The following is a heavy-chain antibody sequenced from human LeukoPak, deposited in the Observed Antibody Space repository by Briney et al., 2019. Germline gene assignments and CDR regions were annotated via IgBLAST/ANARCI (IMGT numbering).Heavy chain of an antibody. Sequence: GASVKVSCKASGYTSTSYAMHWVRQAPGQRLEWMGWINAGNGNTKYSQKFQGRVTITRDTSASTAYMELSSLRSEDTAVYYCASERSAWVVVPAAKTGAFDYWGQGTLVTVSS. J-gene: IGHJ4*02. CDR3: ASERSAWVVVPAAKTGAFDY. D-gene: IGHD2-2*01. CDR2: INAGNGNT. CDR1: GYTSTSYA. V-gene: IGHV1-3*01.